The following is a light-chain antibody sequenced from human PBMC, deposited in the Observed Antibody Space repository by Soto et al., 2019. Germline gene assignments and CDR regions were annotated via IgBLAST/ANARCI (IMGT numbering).Light chain of an antibody. CDR3: QHLNSYPLT. V-gene: IGKV1-9*01. CDR2: AAS. Sequence: DIQLTQSPSFLSASVGDRVTITCRASQGISSYLAWYQQKPWKAPKLLIYAASTLQSGVPSRFSGSGSGTESTLTISSLQPDDFATDYCQHLNSYPLTIGPGTKVYIK. CDR1: QGISSY. J-gene: IGKJ3*01.